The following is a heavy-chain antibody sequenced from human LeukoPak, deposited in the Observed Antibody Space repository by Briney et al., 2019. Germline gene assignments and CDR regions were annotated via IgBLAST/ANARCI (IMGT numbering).Heavy chain of an antibody. Sequence: GGTLRLSCAASGFTFSSYAMNWVRQAPGKGLEWVSIIFGADKNTTYYADSVKGRFTVSRDNSKNTLDLQMTDLRPEDTAIYYCAKRNTMVRGGPCFDYWGQGILVAVSS. CDR2: IFGADKNTT. V-gene: IGHV3-23*01. CDR1: GFTFSSYA. CDR3: AKRNTMVRGGPCFDY. D-gene: IGHD3-10*01. J-gene: IGHJ4*02.